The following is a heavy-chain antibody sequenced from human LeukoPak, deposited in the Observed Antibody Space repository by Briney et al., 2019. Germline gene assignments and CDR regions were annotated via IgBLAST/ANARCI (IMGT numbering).Heavy chain of an antibody. Sequence: GGSLRLSCAASGFTFNNYWMHWVRQVPGEGLVWVSRINSDGSRTNYVDSAKGRFTISRDNAKNTLSLQMSSLRAEDTAVYYCARGNFYSGSGSSPLDYWGQGTLVTVFS. J-gene: IGHJ4*02. CDR1: GFTFNNYW. CDR3: ARGNFYSGSGSSPLDY. V-gene: IGHV3-74*01. CDR2: INSDGSRT. D-gene: IGHD3-10*01.